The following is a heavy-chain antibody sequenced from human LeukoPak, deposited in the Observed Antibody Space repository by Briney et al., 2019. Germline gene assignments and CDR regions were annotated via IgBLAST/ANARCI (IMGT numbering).Heavy chain of an antibody. CDR2: VHGDGNNI. CDR1: GFPFSSYA. D-gene: IGHD1-26*01. CDR3: ARARVGEPTDY. V-gene: IGHV3-74*01. Sequence: GGSLRLSCAASGFPFSSYAMYWARQAPGKGLVWVSRVHGDGNNIGYADSVKGRFTIFRDNAKNTLYLQMNSLRPDDTAVYYCARARVGEPTDYWGQGTLVTVSS. J-gene: IGHJ4*02.